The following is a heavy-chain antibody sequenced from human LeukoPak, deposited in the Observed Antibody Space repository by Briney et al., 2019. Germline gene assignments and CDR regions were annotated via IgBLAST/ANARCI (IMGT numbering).Heavy chain of an antibody. CDR3: ALELYNWNEEIYYCYGMDV. J-gene: IGHJ6*02. Sequence: PSETLSLTCTVSGGSISSSSYYWGWIRQPPGKGLEWIGSIYYSGSTYYNPSLKSRVTISVDTSKNQFSLKLSSVTAADTAVYYCALELYNWNEEIYYCYGMDVWGQGTTVTVSS. CDR1: GGSISSSSYY. D-gene: IGHD1-20*01. V-gene: IGHV4-39*01. CDR2: IYYSGST.